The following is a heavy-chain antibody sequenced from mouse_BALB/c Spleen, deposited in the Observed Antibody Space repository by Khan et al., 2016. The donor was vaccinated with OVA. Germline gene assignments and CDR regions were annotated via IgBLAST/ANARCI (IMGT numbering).Heavy chain of an antibody. CDR1: GYSITSDYA. J-gene: IGHJ2*01. D-gene: IGHD2-14*01. Sequence: EVQLQESGPGLVKPSQSLSLTCTVTGYSITSDYAWNWIRQFPGNKLEWMGYISYSGSTSYNPSHESRIPINRDTSKNQFFLQLNSVTTEDTATYYCGSIRFYYRFSFFDYWGQGTTLTVSS. CDR3: GSIRFYYRFSFFDY. CDR2: ISYSGST. V-gene: IGHV3-2*02.